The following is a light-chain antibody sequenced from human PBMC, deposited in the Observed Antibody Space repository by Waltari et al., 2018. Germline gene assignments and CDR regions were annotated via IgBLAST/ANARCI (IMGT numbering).Light chain of an antibody. V-gene: IGKV3-20*01. J-gene: IGKJ1*01. CDR3: QHYVRLPAT. CDR2: GAS. Sequence: EVVLTQSPGTLSLSPGERATLACRASQSVGTFLAWYQQKPGQAPRLLIYGASRRATGIPDRFSGSGSGTDFSLTISRLEPEDFAVYYCQHYVRLPATFGQGTKVEI. CDR1: QSVGTF.